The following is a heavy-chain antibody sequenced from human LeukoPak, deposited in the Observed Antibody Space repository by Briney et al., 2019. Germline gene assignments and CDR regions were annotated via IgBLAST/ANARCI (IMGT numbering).Heavy chain of an antibody. Sequence: SETLSLTCTVSGDSISSANYYWGWVRQPPGKGLEWIGSIYFSGSTYYNPTLKSRVTISVETSKVQFSLKLSSVTAADTAVYYCARDSCSSTSCRKKFDNWGQGTLVTVSS. CDR2: IYFSGST. CDR1: GDSISSANYY. D-gene: IGHD2-2*01. V-gene: IGHV4-39*07. CDR3: ARDSCSSTSCRKKFDN. J-gene: IGHJ4*02.